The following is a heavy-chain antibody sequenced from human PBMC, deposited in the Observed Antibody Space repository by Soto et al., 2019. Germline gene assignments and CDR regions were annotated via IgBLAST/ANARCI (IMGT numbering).Heavy chain of an antibody. V-gene: IGHV1-69*13. CDR3: ARDATYYDSSGLDI. Sequence: SVKVSCKASGVTFSSYAISWVRQAPGQGLEWMGGIIPIFGTANYAQKFQGRVTITADESTSTAYMELSSLRSEDTAVYYCARDATYYDSSGLDIWGQGTMVTVSS. J-gene: IGHJ3*02. CDR2: IIPIFGTA. D-gene: IGHD3-22*01. CDR1: GVTFSSYA.